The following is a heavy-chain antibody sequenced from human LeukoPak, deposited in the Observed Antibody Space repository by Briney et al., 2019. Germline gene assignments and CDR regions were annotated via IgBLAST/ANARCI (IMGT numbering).Heavy chain of an antibody. CDR2: IKQDESEK. D-gene: IGHD3-10*01. Sequence: GGSLRLSCAASGFTFNNYWMTWVRQAPGKGLEWVANIKQDESEKYYVDSVKGRFTISRDNAKNSLYLQMNSLRAEDTAVYYCAIQKADLITMIRGVIAYWGQGTLVTVSS. CDR3: AIQKADLITMIRGVIAY. V-gene: IGHV3-7*01. J-gene: IGHJ4*02. CDR1: GFTFNNYW.